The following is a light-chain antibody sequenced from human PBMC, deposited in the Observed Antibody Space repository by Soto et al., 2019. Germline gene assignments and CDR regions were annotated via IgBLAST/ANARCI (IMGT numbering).Light chain of an antibody. V-gene: IGKV1-5*01. CDR1: QSISSW. Sequence: DIQMTQSPSTLSASVGDRVTITCRASQSISSWLAWYQQKPGKAPKLLIYDASSWESGVPSRFSGSGSGTDSPLTISRLQPDDFVNYYCQQYNSYSWTFGEGTKVEIK. CDR3: QQYNSYSWT. J-gene: IGKJ1*01. CDR2: DAS.